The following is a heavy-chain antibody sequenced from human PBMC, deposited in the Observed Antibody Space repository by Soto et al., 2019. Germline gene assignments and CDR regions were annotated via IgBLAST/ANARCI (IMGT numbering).Heavy chain of an antibody. Sequence: QVQLVESGGGVVQPGRSLRLSCAASGFTFSSYGMHWVRQAPGKGLEWVAVISYDGSNKYYADSVKGRFTISRDNSKNTLYLKMNSLGAEDTAVYYCAKLEWRGAFDIWGQGTMVTVSS. CDR3: AKLEWRGAFDI. V-gene: IGHV3-30*18. CDR1: GFTFSSYG. CDR2: ISYDGSNK. D-gene: IGHD3-3*01. J-gene: IGHJ3*02.